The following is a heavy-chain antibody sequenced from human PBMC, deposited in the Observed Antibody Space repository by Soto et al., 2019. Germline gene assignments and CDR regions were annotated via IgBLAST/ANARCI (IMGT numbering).Heavy chain of an antibody. Sequence: EVQLVESGGGLVQPGGSLRLSCAASGFTFSSYEMNWVRQAPGKGLEWVSSISSSGSTIDYADSVKGRFTISRDNAKNSRYLQMNSLRAEDTAVYYCARSGQYYGMDVWGQGTTVTVSS. J-gene: IGHJ6*02. CDR3: ARSGQYYGMDV. D-gene: IGHD3-10*01. CDR1: GFTFSSYE. V-gene: IGHV3-48*03. CDR2: ISSSGSTI.